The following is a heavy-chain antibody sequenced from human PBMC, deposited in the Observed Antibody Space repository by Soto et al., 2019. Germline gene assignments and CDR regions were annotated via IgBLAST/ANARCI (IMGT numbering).Heavy chain of an antibody. CDR1: GYTFTGYY. D-gene: IGHD3-22*01. V-gene: IGHV1-2*02. CDR2: INPNSGGT. Sequence: GASVKVSCKASGYTFTGYYMHWVRQAPGQGLEWMGWINPNSGGTNYAQKFQGRVTMTRDTSISTAYMELSRLRSDDTAVYYCARDITAFYYYDSSGPFDYWGQGTLVTVSS. CDR3: ARDITAFYYYDSSGPFDY. J-gene: IGHJ4*02.